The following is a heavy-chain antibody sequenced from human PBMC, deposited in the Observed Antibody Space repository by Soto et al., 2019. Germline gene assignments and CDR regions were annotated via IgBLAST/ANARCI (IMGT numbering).Heavy chain of an antibody. CDR2: INHSGST. V-gene: IGHV4-34*01. CDR3: ARKRFGALGTSYFRMAV. Sequence: MRPRPGKGLEWIGEINHSGSTNYNPSLKSRVTISVDTSKNQFSLKLSSVTAADTAVYYCARKRFGALGTSYFRMAVLFQGPSVT. D-gene: IGHD3-10*01. J-gene: IGHJ6*02.